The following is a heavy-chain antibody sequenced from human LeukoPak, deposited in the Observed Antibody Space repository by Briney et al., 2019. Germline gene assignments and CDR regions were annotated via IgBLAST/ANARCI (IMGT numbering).Heavy chain of an antibody. D-gene: IGHD3-3*01. CDR1: GYTFTSYD. CDR2: MNPNRGDT. V-gene: IGHV1-8*01. Sequence: ASVKVSCKASGYTFTSYDINWVRQATGQGVEWMGWMNPNRGDTGYAQKFQGRVTMTRNTSTSTAYMALSRLRSEDTAVYYCATTRITIFGVVIIHYYGMDVWGQGTTVTVSS. CDR3: ATTRITIFGVVIIHYYGMDV. J-gene: IGHJ6*02.